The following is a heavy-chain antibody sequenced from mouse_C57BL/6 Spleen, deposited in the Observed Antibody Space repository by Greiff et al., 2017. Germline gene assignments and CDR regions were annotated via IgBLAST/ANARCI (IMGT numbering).Heavy chain of an antibody. CDR1: GYSITSGYY. V-gene: IGHV3-6*01. J-gene: IGHJ4*01. D-gene: IGHD2-4*01. CDR2: ISYDGSN. Sequence: EVQLVESGPGLVKPSQSLSLTCSVTGYSITSGYYSNWLRPFPGNQLEWMGYISYDGSNNYTPSLKNRISITRDTSKNQFFLKLNSVTTEDTATYYGAREIYYDYVYAMDYWGQGTSVTVSS. CDR3: AREIYYDYVYAMDY.